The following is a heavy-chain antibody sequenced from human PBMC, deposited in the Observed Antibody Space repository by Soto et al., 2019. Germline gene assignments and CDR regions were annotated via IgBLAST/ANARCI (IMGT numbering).Heavy chain of an antibody. CDR1: GGTFSSYA. J-gene: IGHJ3*02. D-gene: IGHD2-15*01. CDR3: ASGHLGALRWYPPGAFDI. CDR2: IIPIFGTA. V-gene: IGHV1-69*06. Sequence: QVQLVQSGAEVKKPGSSVKVSCKASGGTFSSYAISWVRQAPGQGLEWMGGIIPIFGTANYAQKFQGRVTITADKSTSTAYMELGSLRSEDTGVYYCASGHLGALRWYPPGAFDIWGQGTMVTVSS.